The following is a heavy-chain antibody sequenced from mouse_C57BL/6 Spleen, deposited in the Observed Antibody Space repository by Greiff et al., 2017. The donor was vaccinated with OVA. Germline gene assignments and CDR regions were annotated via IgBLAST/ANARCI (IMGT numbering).Heavy chain of an antibody. CDR2: ISDGCSYT. V-gene: IGHV5-4*01. J-gene: IGHJ2*01. CDR1: GFTFSSYA. Sequence: EVQGVESGGGLVKSGGSLKLSCAASGFTFSSYAMSWVRETPEKRLEWVATISDGCSYTYYPDNVKGRFTISRDSAKNNLYLQMSHLKSEDTAMYYCARDGGLLYYDYWGQGTTLTISS. D-gene: IGHD3-1*01. CDR3: ARDGGLLYYDY.